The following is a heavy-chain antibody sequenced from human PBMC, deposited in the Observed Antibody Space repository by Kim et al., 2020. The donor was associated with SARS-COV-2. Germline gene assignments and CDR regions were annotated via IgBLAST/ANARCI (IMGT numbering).Heavy chain of an antibody. CDR3: ARDSVDYGASRVYYYGMDV. V-gene: IGHV3-11*04. J-gene: IGHJ6*02. Sequence: KGRFTISRDNAKNSLYLQMNSMRAEDTAVYYCARDSVDYGASRVYYYGMDVWGQGTTVTVSS. D-gene: IGHD4-17*01.